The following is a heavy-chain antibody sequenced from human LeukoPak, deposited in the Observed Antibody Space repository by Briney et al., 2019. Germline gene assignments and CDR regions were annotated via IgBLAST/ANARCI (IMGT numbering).Heavy chain of an antibody. Sequence: SETLSLTCAVSGGSISSSSYYWGWICQPPGKGLEWIGSIYYNGGTYYNPSLKSRVTISVDTSKNQFSLKLSSVTAADTAVYYCARLPRSGYYDYWGQGTLVTVSS. J-gene: IGHJ4*02. V-gene: IGHV4-39*01. CDR1: GGSISSSSYY. D-gene: IGHD3-22*01. CDR3: ARLPRSGYYDY. CDR2: IYYNGGT.